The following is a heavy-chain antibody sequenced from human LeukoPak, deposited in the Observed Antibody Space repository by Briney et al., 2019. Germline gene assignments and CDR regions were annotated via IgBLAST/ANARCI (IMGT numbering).Heavy chain of an antibody. CDR3: ARGLASSSMGYYFDY. V-gene: IGHV1-18*01. CDR2: ISAYNGNT. Sequence: ASVKVSCKASGYTFTSYAMNWVRQAPGQGLEWMGWISAYNGNTNYAQKLQGRVTMTTDTSTSTAYMELRSLRSDDTAVYYCARGLASSSMGYYFDYWGQGTLVTVSS. CDR1: GYTFTSYA. J-gene: IGHJ4*02. D-gene: IGHD6-6*01.